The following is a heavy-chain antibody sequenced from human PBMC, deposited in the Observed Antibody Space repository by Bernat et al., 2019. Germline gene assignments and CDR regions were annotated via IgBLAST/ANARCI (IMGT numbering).Heavy chain of an antibody. CDR1: GFTFSASH. CDR2: GRNNADSYAT. J-gene: IGHJ4*02. Sequence: EVQLVESGGGLVQPGGSLKLSCAASGFTFSASHMHWVRQASGKGPEWVGHGRNNADSYATAYAASVKGRFTISRDDSRDKAYLQMNSLKTEDTAVYYCTRQTSSCHDYWGPGTLVTVSS. CDR3: TRQTSSCHDY. V-gene: IGHV3-73*01. D-gene: IGHD6-13*01.